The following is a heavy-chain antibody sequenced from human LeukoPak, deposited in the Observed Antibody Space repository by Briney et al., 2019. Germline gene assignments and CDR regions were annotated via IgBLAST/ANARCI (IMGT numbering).Heavy chain of an antibody. D-gene: IGHD2-2*03. CDR2: IYYSGST. V-gene: IGHV4-39*01. Sequence: PSETLSLTCAVSGGSVSSTTSYWGWIRQPPGKGLEWIGRIYYSGSTFYNPSLKSRVTISVDTSKNQLSLRLSSVTAADTAVYYCARHGSTDYFDYWGQGTLVTVSS. J-gene: IGHJ4*02. CDR3: ARHGSTDYFDY. CDR1: GGSVSSTTSY.